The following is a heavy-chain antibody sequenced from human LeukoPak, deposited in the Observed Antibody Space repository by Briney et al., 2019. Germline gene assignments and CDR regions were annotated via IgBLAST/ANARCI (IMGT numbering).Heavy chain of an antibody. Sequence: ASVKVSCKASGYTFTGYYMHWVRQAPGQGLEWRGWINPNSGGTNYAQKFQGRVTVTRDTSISTAYMELSRLRSDDTAVYYCARVPRSRYCSGGSCYTGRYYFDYWGQGTLVTVSS. CDR1: GYTFTGYY. CDR3: ARVPRSRYCSGGSCYTGRYYFDY. J-gene: IGHJ4*02. CDR2: INPNSGGT. V-gene: IGHV1-2*02. D-gene: IGHD2-15*01.